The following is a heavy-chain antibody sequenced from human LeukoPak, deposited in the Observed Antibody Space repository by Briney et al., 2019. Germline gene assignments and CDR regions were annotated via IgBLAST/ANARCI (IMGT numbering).Heavy chain of an antibody. V-gene: IGHV4-4*07. Sequence: SETLSLTCTVSGGSISSYYWSWLRQPAGKGLEWIGRIYTSGSTNYNPSLKSRVTLSVDTSKNQFSLKLSSVTAADTAVYYCATTRIAARRVPVYYYYMDVWGKGTTVTVSS. CDR3: ATTRIAARRVPVYYYYMDV. CDR2: IYTSGST. J-gene: IGHJ6*03. D-gene: IGHD6-6*01. CDR1: GGSISSYY.